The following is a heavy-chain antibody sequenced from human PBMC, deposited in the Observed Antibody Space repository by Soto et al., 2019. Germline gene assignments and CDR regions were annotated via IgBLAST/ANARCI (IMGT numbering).Heavy chain of an antibody. J-gene: IGHJ6*03. Sequence: EVQLLESGGGLVQPGGSLRLSCAASGFTFSSYAMSWVRQAPGKGLEWVSAISGSGGSTYYADSVKGRFTISRDNXXXXXXXXXXXXXXXXXXXXXXXXXXXXXXXXXXMDVWGKGTTVTVSS. CDR1: GFTFSSYA. CDR2: ISGSGGST. CDR3: XXXXXXXXXXXXMDV. V-gene: IGHV3-23*01.